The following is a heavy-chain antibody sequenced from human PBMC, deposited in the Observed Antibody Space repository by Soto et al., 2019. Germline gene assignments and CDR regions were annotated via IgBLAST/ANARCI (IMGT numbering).Heavy chain of an antibody. D-gene: IGHD3-22*01. CDR3: ARTDPDDRTMGGFEY. CDR2: ISYDGSNK. J-gene: IGHJ4*02. Sequence: VGSLRLSCASSVCTFSGYAMHWVRHSPGKGLEWVAVISYDGSNKYYADSVKGRFTISRDNSKNTLYLQMNSLRAEDTAVYYCARTDPDDRTMGGFEYGGQGTRVTV. CDR1: VCTFSGYA. V-gene: IGHV3-30-3*01.